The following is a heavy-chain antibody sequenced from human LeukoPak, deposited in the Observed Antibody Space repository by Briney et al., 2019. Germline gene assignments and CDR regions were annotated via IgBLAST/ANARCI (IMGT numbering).Heavy chain of an antibody. V-gene: IGHV3-21*01. CDR2: ISSSSSYI. J-gene: IGHJ4*02. CDR3: ARVVGAHDDY. Sequence: GGSLRLSCAASGFTFSSYSMNWVRQAPGKGLEWVSSISSSSSYIYYADSVKGRFSISRDNAKNSLYLQMNSLRAEDTAVYYCARVVGAHDDYWGQGTLVTVSS. CDR1: GFTFSSYS. D-gene: IGHD1-26*01.